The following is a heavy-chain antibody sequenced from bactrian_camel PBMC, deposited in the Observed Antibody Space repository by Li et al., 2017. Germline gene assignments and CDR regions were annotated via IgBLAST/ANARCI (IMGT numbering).Heavy chain of an antibody. CDR2: INSRGAFT. J-gene: IGHJ4*01. CDR1: GFTFSAYD. D-gene: IGHD5*01. V-gene: IGHV3S31*01. Sequence: VESGGGLVQPGGSLRLSCAASGFTFSAYDMNWVRQVPGKGPEWVSAINSRGAFTYYADSVKGRFSISRSNAKNTLYLQMNSLKPEDTAMYYCVARYLGCGLGAAERYEYHSWGQGTQVTVS. CDR3: VARYLGCGLGAAERYEYHS.